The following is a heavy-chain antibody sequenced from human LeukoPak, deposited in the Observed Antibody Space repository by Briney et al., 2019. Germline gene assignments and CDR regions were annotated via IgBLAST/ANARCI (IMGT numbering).Heavy chain of an antibody. D-gene: IGHD2-8*01. CDR3: ARRTVVLARFDY. J-gene: IGHJ4*02. V-gene: IGHV4-59*01. CDR2: IYYSGST. CDR1: GGSISSYY. Sequence: SETLSLTCTVSGGSISSYYWRWIRQPPGKGLEWIGYIYYSGSTNYNPSLKSRVTISVDTSKNQFSLKLSSVTAADTAVYYCARRTVVLARFDYWGQGTLVTVSS.